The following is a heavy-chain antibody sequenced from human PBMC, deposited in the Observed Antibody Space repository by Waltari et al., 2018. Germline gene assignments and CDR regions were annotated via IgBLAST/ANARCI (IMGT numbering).Heavy chain of an antibody. CDR1: GITLSKYW. Sequence: EVQLVESGGGLVQPGGSLRLSCAASGITLSKYWMHWVRQAPGKGLLWVSGINYDGSGTYYADSLKGRFTISRDNAKGTMFLQMNSLRAEDTAMYYCTLSFSGGKSWGQGTLVTVSS. J-gene: IGHJ4*02. V-gene: IGHV3-74*01. CDR3: TLSFSGGKS. CDR2: INYDGSGT. D-gene: IGHD6-25*01.